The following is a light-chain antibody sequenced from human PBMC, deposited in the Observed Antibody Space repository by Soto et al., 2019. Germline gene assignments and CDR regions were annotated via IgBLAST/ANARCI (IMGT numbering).Light chain of an antibody. J-gene: IGLJ3*02. Sequence: QSVLTQPPSASGTPGQRVTISCSGSSSNIGTNTVNWYQQLPGTAPTLLIYSDNQRPSGVPDRFSGSKSGTSASLAISGLQSEDEAAYYCATWDDSLNGVLFGGGTKVTVL. CDR2: SDN. CDR3: ATWDDSLNGVL. CDR1: SSNIGTNT. V-gene: IGLV1-44*01.